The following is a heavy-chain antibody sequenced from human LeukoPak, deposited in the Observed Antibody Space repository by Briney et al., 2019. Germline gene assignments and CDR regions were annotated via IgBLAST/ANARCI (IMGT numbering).Heavy chain of an antibody. Sequence: GGSLRLSCAASGFTFSSYAISWVRQAPGKGLEWVSAISGSGGSTYYADSVKGRFTISRDNSKNTLYLQMNSLRAEDTAVYYCAKPRKWELDAFDIWGQGTMVTVSS. CDR2: ISGSGGST. CDR1: GFTFSSYA. CDR3: AKPRKWELDAFDI. J-gene: IGHJ3*02. V-gene: IGHV3-23*01. D-gene: IGHD1-26*01.